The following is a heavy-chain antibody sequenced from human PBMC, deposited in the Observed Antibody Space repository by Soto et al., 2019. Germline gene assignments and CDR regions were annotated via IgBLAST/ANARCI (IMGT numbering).Heavy chain of an antibody. CDR3: TTARLTGTTPYYYYYMDV. CDR1: GFTFSNAW. V-gene: IGHV3-15*01. D-gene: IGHD1-20*01. CDR2: IKSKTDGGTT. Sequence: GGSLRLSCAASGFTFSNAWMSWVRQAPGKGLEWVGRIKSKTDGGTTDYAAPVKGRFTISRDDSKNTLYLQMNSLKTEDTAVYYCTTARLTGTTPYYYYYMDVWGKGTTVTVSS. J-gene: IGHJ6*03.